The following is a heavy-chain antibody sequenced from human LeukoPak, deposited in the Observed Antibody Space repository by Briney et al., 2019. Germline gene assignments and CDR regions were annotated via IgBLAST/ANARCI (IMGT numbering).Heavy chain of an antibody. Sequence: GGSLRLSCAASGFTFSSYAMHWVRQAPGKGLEWVAVISYDGSNKYYADSVKGRFTISRDNSKNTLYLQMNSLRAEDTAVYYCAKDRLGSGWSAFDYWGQGTLVTVSS. CDR2: ISYDGSNK. CDR1: GFTFSSYA. D-gene: IGHD6-19*01. J-gene: IGHJ4*02. CDR3: AKDRLGSGWSAFDY. V-gene: IGHV3-30-3*01.